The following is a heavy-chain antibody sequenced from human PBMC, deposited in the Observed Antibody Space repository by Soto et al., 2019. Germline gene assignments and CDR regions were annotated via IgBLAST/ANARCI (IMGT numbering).Heavy chain of an antibody. CDR2: IIPIFGTA. V-gene: IGHV1-69*13. CDR1: GGTFSSYA. D-gene: IGHD5-18*01. CDR3: AAVDTATSPDYYGMDG. J-gene: IGHJ6*02. Sequence: GASVKVSCKASGGTFSSYAISWVRQAPGQGLEWMGGIIPIFGTANYAQKFQGRVTITADESTSTAYMELSSLRSEDTAVYYCAAVDTATSPDYYGMDGWGQGTTVTVSS.